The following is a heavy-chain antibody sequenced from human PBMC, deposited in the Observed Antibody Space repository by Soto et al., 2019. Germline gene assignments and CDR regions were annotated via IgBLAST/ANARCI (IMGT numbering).Heavy chain of an antibody. V-gene: IGHV3-23*01. CDR2: ISGSGGST. J-gene: IGHJ4*02. D-gene: IGHD6-13*01. Sequence: GSLRLSCAASGFTFSSYAMSWVRQAPGKGLEWVSAISGSGGSTYYADSVKGRFTISRDNSKNTLYLQMNSLRAEDTAVYYCAKDRLPGIAAAGAALDYWGQGTLVTVSS. CDR3: AKDRLPGIAAAGAALDY. CDR1: GFTFSSYA.